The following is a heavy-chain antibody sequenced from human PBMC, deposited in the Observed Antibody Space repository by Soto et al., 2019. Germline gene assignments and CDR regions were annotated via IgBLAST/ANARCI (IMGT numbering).Heavy chain of an antibody. CDR2: ISYDGSNK. D-gene: IGHD5-18*01. CDR1: GFTFSSYA. V-gene: IGHV3-30-3*01. Sequence: GGSLRLSCAASGFTFSSYAMHWVRQAPGKGLEWVAVISYDGSNKYYADSVKGRFTISRDNSKNTLYLQMNSLRAEDTAVYYCARDDRDGYSELEGFNYWGQGTLVTVSS. CDR3: ARDDRDGYSELEGFNY. J-gene: IGHJ4*02.